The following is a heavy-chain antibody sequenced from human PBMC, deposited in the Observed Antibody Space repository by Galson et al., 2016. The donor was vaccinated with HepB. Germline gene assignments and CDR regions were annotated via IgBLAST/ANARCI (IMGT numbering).Heavy chain of an antibody. D-gene: IGHD2-21*01. CDR3: SRRREGDPFYYYGMDV. V-gene: IGHV1-18*01. J-gene: IGHJ6*02. Sequence: SVKASCKASGYTFTTYAVTWVRQAPGQGPEWMGWNSANNGKTKYSKKFQGRIAMTTDTSTSTAYMELNSLKSDDTAVYYCSRRREGDPFYYYGMDVWGQGTTVTVAS. CDR2: NSANNGKT. CDR1: GYTFTTYA.